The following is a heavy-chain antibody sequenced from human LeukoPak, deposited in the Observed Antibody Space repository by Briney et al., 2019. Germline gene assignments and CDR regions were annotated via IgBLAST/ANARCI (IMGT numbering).Heavy chain of an antibody. CDR1: GGTFSSYD. D-gene: IGHD5-12*01. CDR2: IIPIFGTA. J-gene: IGHJ4*02. Sequence: ASVKVSCKASGGTFSSYDISWVRQAPGQGLEWMGGIIPIFGTANYAQKLQGRVTITADESTSTAYMELSSLRSEDTAVYYCARYIVIRGYSGLGFDYWGQGTLVTVSS. V-gene: IGHV1-69*13. CDR3: ARYIVIRGYSGLGFDY.